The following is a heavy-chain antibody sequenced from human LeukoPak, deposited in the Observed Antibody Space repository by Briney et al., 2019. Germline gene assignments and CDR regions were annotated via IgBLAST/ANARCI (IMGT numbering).Heavy chain of an antibody. V-gene: IGHV3-15*01. CDR1: GFTFSNAW. CDR2: IKSKTDGGTT. Sequence: GGSLRLSRAASGFTFSNAWMSWVRQAPGKGLEWVGRIKSKTDGGTTDYAAPVKGRFTISRDDSKNTLYLQMNSLKTEDTAVYYCTTAHPSNCYDSSGYYCSYWRQGTLVTVSS. J-gene: IGHJ4*02. CDR3: TTAHPSNCYDSSGYYCSY. D-gene: IGHD3-22*01.